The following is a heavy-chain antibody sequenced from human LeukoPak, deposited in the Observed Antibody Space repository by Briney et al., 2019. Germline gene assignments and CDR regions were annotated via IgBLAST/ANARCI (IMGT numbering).Heavy chain of an antibody. CDR1: GFTFSTYW. Sequence: GGSLRLSCAASGFTFSTYWIHWVRQAPGKGLMWVSVISGDGSNTRYADSVKGRFTISRDNTKNTLYLQMNSLRAEDTAVYYCARDISLRMDAWGQGTTVTVSS. V-gene: IGHV3-74*01. CDR2: ISGDGSNT. CDR3: ARDISLRMDA. J-gene: IGHJ6*01.